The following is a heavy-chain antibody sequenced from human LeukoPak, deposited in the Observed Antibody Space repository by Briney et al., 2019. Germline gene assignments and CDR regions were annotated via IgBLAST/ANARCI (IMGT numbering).Heavy chain of an antibody. CDR2: INSGSNSI. CDR3: AREDNAFEI. CDR1: GFTFNDYE. V-gene: IGHV3-48*03. Sequence: GGSLRLSCAASGFTFNDYEMNWVRQAPGKGLEWIAYINSGSNSIYYADSVRGRVTISRHNARNSLYLQINSLRADDTAVYFCAREDNAFEIWGQGTVVTVSS. D-gene: IGHD2-15*01. J-gene: IGHJ3*02.